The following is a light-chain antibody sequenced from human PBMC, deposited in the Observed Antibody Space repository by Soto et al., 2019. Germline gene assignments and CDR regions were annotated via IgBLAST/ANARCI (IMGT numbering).Light chain of an antibody. CDR1: QSISSW. CDR3: QQYNDFWT. Sequence: DIQMTQSPSTLSASVGDRVTITCRASQSISSWLAWYQQKPGKAPRLLIYDASSLESWVPSRFSGSGSGTEFTLTISSLQPDDFATYYCQQYNDFWTFGQGTKVDIK. CDR2: DAS. V-gene: IGKV1-5*01. J-gene: IGKJ1*01.